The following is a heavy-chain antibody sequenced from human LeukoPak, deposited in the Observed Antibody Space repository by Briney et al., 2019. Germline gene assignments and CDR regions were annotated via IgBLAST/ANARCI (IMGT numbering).Heavy chain of an antibody. V-gene: IGHV1-46*01. CDR2: INPSGGST. CDR3: ARAGLGYSSSWDYYYYMDV. J-gene: IGHJ6*03. D-gene: IGHD6-13*01. Sequence: GASVKVSCKASGYTFTSYYMHWVRQAPGQGLEWMGIINPSGGSTSYAQKFQGRVTMTRDTSISTVYMELSRLRSDDTAVYYCARAGLGYSSSWDYYYYMDVWGKGTTVTVSS. CDR1: GYTFTSYY.